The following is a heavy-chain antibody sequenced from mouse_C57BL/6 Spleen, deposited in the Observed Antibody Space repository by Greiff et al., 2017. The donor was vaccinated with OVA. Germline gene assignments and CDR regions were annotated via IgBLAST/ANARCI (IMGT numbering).Heavy chain of an antibody. Sequence: EVMLVESGGGLVQSGRSLRLSCATSGFTFSDFYMEWVRQAPGKGLEWIAASRNKANDYTTEYSASVKGRFIVSRDTSQSILYLQMNALRAEDTAIYYCARDRSYYGSSYGYFDVWGTGTTVTVSS. V-gene: IGHV7-1*01. J-gene: IGHJ1*03. CDR3: ARDRSYYGSSYGYFDV. D-gene: IGHD1-1*01. CDR2: SRNKANDYTT. CDR1: GFTFSDFY.